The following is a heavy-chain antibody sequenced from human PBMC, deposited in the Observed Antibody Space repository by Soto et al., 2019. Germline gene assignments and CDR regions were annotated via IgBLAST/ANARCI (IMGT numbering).Heavy chain of an antibody. V-gene: IGHV3-53*01. CDR1: GFIVSSYY. Sequence: PGGSLRLSCAGSGFIVSSYYMSWVRQAPGKGLEWISVIYSGGSTYYADSVKGRFTISRDNSENTLYLQLNSLRAEDTAVYYCAKSGGNGWFADAFDVWGQGTMVTVPS. J-gene: IGHJ3*01. D-gene: IGHD6-19*01. CDR2: IYSGGST. CDR3: AKSGGNGWFADAFDV.